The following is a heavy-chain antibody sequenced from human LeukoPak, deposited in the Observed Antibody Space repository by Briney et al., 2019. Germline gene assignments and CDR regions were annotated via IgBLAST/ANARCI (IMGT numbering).Heavy chain of an antibody. J-gene: IGHJ4*03. D-gene: IGHD2-15*01. Sequence: GGSLKLSXAASGFTFSGSAMHWVRQASGKGLEWDGRIRSKANSYATAYAASVKGRFTISRDDSKNTAYLQMNSLKTEDTAVYYCTRRDCSGGSCYLDYWGQGTLVTVSS. CDR2: IRSKANSYAT. CDR3: TRRDCSGGSCYLDY. V-gene: IGHV3-73*01. CDR1: GFTFSGSA.